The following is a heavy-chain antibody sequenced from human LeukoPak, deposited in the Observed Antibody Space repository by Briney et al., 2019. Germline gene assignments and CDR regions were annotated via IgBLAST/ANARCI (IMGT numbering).Heavy chain of an antibody. V-gene: IGHV3-15*01. J-gene: IGHJ4*02. Sequence: GGPLRLSFEPPGLIFMDAWMGWVRQAPGKGLEWVGRIKSKTDGATTDYSAPVKGRFTISRDDSQRTLYLQMNSLKTEDTAVYYCITPSGWHIDYWGQGTLVTVSS. CDR1: GLIFMDAW. CDR3: ITPSGWHIDY. CDR2: IKSKTDGATT. D-gene: IGHD6-19*01.